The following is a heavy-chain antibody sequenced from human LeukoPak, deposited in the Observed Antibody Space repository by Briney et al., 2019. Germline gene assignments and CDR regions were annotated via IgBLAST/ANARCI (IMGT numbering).Heavy chain of an antibody. D-gene: IGHD3-22*01. CDR1: GGSFSNYY. Sequence: PSETLSLTCAVYGGSFSNYYWNWIRQPAGKGLEWIGRIYASGITNYHPSLKSRVAISVDTSKNQFSLRLSSVTAADTAVYYCASGADSSNYFLYYWGQGILVTVSS. CDR3: ASGADSSNYFLYY. V-gene: IGHV4-59*10. CDR2: IYASGIT. J-gene: IGHJ4*02.